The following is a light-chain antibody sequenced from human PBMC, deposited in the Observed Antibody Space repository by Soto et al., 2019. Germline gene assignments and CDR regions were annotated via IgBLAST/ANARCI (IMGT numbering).Light chain of an antibody. CDR2: RTS. V-gene: IGKV3-15*01. Sequence: TLSVSPGERATISCRASQSISSNLAWYQQKPGQAPRLLMFRTSSRATGFPARFSGSGSGTEFNLTISSLQSEDFGVYYCQQYNNWPRATFGGGTKVDIK. CDR1: QSISSN. CDR3: QQYNNWPRAT. J-gene: IGKJ4*01.